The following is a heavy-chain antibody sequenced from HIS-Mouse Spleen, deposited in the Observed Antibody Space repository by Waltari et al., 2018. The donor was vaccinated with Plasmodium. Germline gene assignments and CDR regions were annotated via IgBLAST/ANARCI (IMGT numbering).Heavy chain of an antibody. V-gene: IGHV3-33*06. CDR3: AKDHSNYPDYFDY. J-gene: IGHJ4*02. CDR2: IWYDGSNK. Sequence: QVQLVESGGGVVQPGRSLRLSCAASGFPFSSYGMHWVCKAPGKGLEWVAVIWYDGSNKYYADSVKGRFTISRDNSKNTLYLQMNSLRAEDTAVYYCAKDHSNYPDYFDYWGQGTLVTVSS. CDR1: GFPFSSYG. D-gene: IGHD4-4*01.